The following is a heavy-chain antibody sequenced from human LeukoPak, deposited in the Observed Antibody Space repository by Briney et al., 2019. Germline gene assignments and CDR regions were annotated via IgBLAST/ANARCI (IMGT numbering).Heavy chain of an antibody. CDR3: AKDGSYDILRGGEIDY. J-gene: IGHJ4*02. V-gene: IGHV3-43D*03. CDR2: ISWDGGST. CDR1: GFTFDDYA. Sequence: GGSLRLSCAASGFTFDDYAMHWVRQAPGKGLEWVSLISWDGGSTYYADSVKGRFTISRDNSKNSLYLQMNSLRAEDTALYYCAKDGSYDILRGGEIDYWGQGTLVTVSS. D-gene: IGHD3-9*01.